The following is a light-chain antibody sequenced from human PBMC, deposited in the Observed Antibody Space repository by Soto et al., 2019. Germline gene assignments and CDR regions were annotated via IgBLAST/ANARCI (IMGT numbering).Light chain of an antibody. Sequence: EIVLTQSPGTLSLSPGERGTLACWASQSVSSSSLAWYQQRPGQAPRLLIYGASIRATDIPDRFSGSGSGTDFTLTISRLEPEGFAVYYCQQYGSSPLTFGGGTKVDIK. CDR1: QSVSSSS. CDR2: GAS. J-gene: IGKJ4*01. V-gene: IGKV3-20*01. CDR3: QQYGSSPLT.